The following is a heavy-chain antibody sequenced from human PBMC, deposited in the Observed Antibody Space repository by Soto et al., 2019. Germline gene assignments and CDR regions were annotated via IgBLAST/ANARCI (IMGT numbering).Heavy chain of an antibody. CDR2: INPSSGRT. CDR3: ARDHNFGFILYAMDV. CDR1: AYTFITYD. D-gene: IGHD2-15*01. V-gene: IGHV1-46*01. Sequence: GASVKVSCKASAYTFITYDIDWVRQAPGQGLEWMGIINPSSGRTSYAQNFQGRVTMTSDTSTSIVYMEMSSLKSEDTAVYYCARDHNFGFILYAMDVWGQGTTVTVSS. J-gene: IGHJ6*02.